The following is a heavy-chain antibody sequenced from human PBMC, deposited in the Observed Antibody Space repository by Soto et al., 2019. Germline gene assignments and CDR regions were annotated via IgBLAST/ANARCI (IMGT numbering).Heavy chain of an antibody. Sequence: GGSLRLSCAVSGFTFTSYSMSWVRQAPGEGLEWVANIRQDGHEKYYVDSVRGRFTISRDNAQNSLYLQMDSLRAEDTAMYYCARDLPGYCSTTNCYYYFDFWGAGTLVTVYS. CDR2: IRQDGHEK. J-gene: IGHJ4*02. CDR3: ARDLPGYCSTTNCYYYFDF. CDR1: GFTFTSYS. V-gene: IGHV3-7*03. D-gene: IGHD2-2*01.